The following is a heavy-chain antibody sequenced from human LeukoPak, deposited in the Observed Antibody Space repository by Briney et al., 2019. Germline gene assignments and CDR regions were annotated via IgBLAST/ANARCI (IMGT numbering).Heavy chain of an antibody. J-gene: IGHJ4*02. CDR2: VFHSGST. D-gene: IGHD3-9*01. Sequence: PSGTLSLTCAVGGGSISSSTWWTWVRLPPGKGLEWIGEVFHSGSTNLNPSLKSRLTLSVDESKHEFSLKLTSVTAADTAVYYCASGGLVSRYLDHWGQGTLVTVSS. CDR1: GGSISSSTW. CDR3: ASGGLVSRYLDH. V-gene: IGHV4-4*02.